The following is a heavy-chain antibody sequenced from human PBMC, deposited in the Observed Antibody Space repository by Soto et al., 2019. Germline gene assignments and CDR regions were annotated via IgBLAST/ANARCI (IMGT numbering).Heavy chain of an antibody. V-gene: IGHV3-30*18. Sequence: GGSLRLSCAASGFTFSSYGMHWVRQSPGKGLEWVAVISYDGSNKYYADSVKGRFTISRDNSKNTLYLQMNSLRAEDTAVYYCAKDLTGIDYGDYEEFDYWGQGTLVTVSS. J-gene: IGHJ4*02. CDR2: ISYDGSNK. D-gene: IGHD4-17*01. CDR1: GFTFSSYG. CDR3: AKDLTGIDYGDYEEFDY.